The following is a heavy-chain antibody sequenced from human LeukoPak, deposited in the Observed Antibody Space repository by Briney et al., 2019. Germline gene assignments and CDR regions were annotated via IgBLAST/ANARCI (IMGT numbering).Heavy chain of an antibody. CDR1: GGSISSYF. J-gene: IGHJ4*02. V-gene: IGHV4-59*01. D-gene: IGHD3-22*01. CDR3: AGRSYSSGYYLMDY. CDR2: IYYSGST. Sequence: SETLSLTCTVSGGSISSYFWSWIRQPPGKGLEWIGYIYYSGSTNYNPSLQSRVTISVDTSKNQFSLKLSSVTAADTAVYYCAGRSYSSGYYLMDYWGQGTLVTVSS.